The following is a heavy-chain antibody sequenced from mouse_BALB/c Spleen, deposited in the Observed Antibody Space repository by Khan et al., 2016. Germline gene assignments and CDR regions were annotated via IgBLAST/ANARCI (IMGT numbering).Heavy chain of an antibody. CDR3: ASYYGSSYDYFDY. Sequence: QVQLQQSGAELARPGASVKLSCKASGYTFTSYWMQWVKQRPGQGLEWIGAIYPGDGDTRYTLKFKGKATLTADKSSSTAYMQLSSLASEDSAVYYCASYYGSSYDYFDYWGQGTTLTVSS. V-gene: IGHV1-87*01. J-gene: IGHJ2*01. CDR2: IYPGDGDT. D-gene: IGHD1-1*01. CDR1: GYTFTSYW.